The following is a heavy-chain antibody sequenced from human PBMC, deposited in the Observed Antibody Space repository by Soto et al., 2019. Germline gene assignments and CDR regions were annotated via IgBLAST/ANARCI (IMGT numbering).Heavy chain of an antibody. V-gene: IGHV4-39*01. CDR3: ARYCISTSCYPNYYYGMDV. D-gene: IGHD2-2*01. CDR1: GGSISSSSYY. CDR2: IYYSGST. J-gene: IGHJ6*02. Sequence: PSETLSLTCTVSGGSISSSSYYWGWIRQPPGKGLEWIGSIYYSGSTYYNPSLKSRVTISVDTSKNQFSLKLSSVTAADTAVYYCARYCISTSCYPNYYYGMDVWGQGTTVTVSS.